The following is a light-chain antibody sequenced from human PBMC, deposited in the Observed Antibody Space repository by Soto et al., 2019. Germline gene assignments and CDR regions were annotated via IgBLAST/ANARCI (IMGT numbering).Light chain of an antibody. CDR2: AAS. J-gene: IGKJ2*01. V-gene: IGKV1-6*01. CDR1: QGIRND. Sequence: AIQMTQSPSPLSASVGDRVTVTCRASQGIRNDLGWYQQKPGKAPKLLIYAASSLQSAVPSRFSGSGSGTDFTLTISSLQPEDFATYYCLQDYNYPYTFGQGTKLEIK. CDR3: LQDYNYPYT.